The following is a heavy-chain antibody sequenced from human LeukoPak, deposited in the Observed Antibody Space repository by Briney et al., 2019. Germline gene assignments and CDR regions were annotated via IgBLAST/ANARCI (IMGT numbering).Heavy chain of an antibody. CDR1: GFSFSSYS. V-gene: IGHV3-48*02. CDR3: TRERYFHP. Sequence: GGSMTLSCVASGFSFSSYSMNWVRQAPGKGMEWVSYISSSRDSIYHADSVKGRFTISRDNAKNSLYLQVSSLRDEDTAVYYCTRERYFHPWGQGTLVTVSS. CDR2: ISSSRDSI. J-gene: IGHJ1*01.